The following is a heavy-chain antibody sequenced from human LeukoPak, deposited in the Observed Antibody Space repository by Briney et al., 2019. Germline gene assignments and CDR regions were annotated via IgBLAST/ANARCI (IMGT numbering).Heavy chain of an antibody. CDR3: ATSGYSYGYYFDY. J-gene: IGHJ4*02. CDR2: ISGSGGST. D-gene: IGHD5-18*01. CDR1: GFTFSSYA. V-gene: IGHV3-23*01. Sequence: GGSLRLSCAASGFTFSSYAMSWVRQAPGKGLEWVSAISGSGGSTYYADPVKGRSTISRDNSKNTLYLQMNSLRAEDTAVYYCATSGYSYGYYFDYWGQGTLVTVSS.